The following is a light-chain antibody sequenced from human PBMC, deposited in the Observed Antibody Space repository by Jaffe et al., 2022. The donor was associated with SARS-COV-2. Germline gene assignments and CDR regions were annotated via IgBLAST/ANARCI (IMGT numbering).Light chain of an antibody. Sequence: EIVLTQSPGTLSLSPGERATLSCRASQTISSIYLAWYQQKPGQAPRLLIYGASSQATGIPDRFSGSGSGTDFTLTISRLEPEDFAVYYCQQYGSSWTFGQGTKVEAK. CDR3: QQYGSSWT. CDR1: QTISSIY. V-gene: IGKV3-20*01. CDR2: GAS. J-gene: IGKJ1*01.